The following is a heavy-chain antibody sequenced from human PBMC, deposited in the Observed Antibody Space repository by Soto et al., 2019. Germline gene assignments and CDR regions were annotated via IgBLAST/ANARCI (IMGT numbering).Heavy chain of an antibody. J-gene: IGHJ4*02. V-gene: IGHV4-59*01. CDR3: ARADNYDFWSGYSEVYFDY. D-gene: IGHD3-3*01. CDR2: IYYSGST. Sequence: PSETLSLTCTVSGGSISSYYWSWIRQPPGKGLEWVGYIYYSGSTNYNPSLKSRVTISVDTSKNQFPLKLSSVTAADTAVYYCARADNYDFWSGYSEVYFDYWGQGTLVTVSS. CDR1: GGSISSYY.